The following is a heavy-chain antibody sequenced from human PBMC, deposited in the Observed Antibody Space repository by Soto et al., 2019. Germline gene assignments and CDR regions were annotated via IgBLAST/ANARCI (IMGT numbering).Heavy chain of an antibody. CDR3: AGTSSLQSSYMDV. V-gene: IGHV6-1*01. D-gene: IGHD1-7*01. CDR1: GDSVSSNSAA. J-gene: IGHJ6*03. CDR2: TYYRSRWYN. Sequence: PSQTLSLTCAISGDSVSSNSAAWNWIRQSPSRGLEWLGRTYYRSRWYNDYAVSVRSRITVNADTSKNQFSLHLNSVTPEDTAVYYCAGTSSLQSSYMDVRDQQDTVPISS.